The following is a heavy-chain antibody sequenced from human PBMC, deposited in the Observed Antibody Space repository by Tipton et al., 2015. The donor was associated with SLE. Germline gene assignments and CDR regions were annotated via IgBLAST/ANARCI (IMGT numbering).Heavy chain of an antibody. D-gene: IGHD3-10*01. CDR1: GGSISSSSYY. Sequence: TLSLTCTVSGGSISSSSYYWGWIRQPPGKGLEWIGSIYYSGSTYYNPSLKSRVTISVDTSKNQFSLKLSSVTAADTAVYYCAKSLGTMVRGVIPFDYWGQGTLVTVSS. CDR3: AKSLGTMVRGVIPFDY. J-gene: IGHJ4*02. CDR2: IYYSGST. V-gene: IGHV4-39*07.